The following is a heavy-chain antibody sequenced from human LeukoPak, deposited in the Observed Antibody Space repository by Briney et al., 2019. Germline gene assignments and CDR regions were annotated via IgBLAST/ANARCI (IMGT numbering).Heavy chain of an antibody. CDR2: LSGSSGAI. D-gene: IGHD3-16*01. Sequence: PGGSLRLSSVASGFTFSIYSMNWVRQAPGKGREWGSYLSGSSGAIYYTDSVRVRFTIYRDNAKDSLYLQRNSLRNGDRPVFTCARRSEFGVLHYMGIWGKGTTVTVSS. CDR1: GFTFSIYS. CDR3: ARRSEFGVLHYMGI. V-gene: IGHV3-48*02. J-gene: IGHJ6*03.